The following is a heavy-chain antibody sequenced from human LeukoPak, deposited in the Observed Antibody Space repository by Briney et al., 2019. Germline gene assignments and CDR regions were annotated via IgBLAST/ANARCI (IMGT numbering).Heavy chain of an antibody. CDR1: GGSINSYY. V-gene: IGHV4-4*07. D-gene: IGHD6-13*01. Sequence: PSEPLSLTWTVSGGSINSYYWSWIRQPAGKGLEWIGRIYTSWSTNYNPSLKSRVTMSVDTSKNHFSLKLSSVTAADTAVYYCARGIGSWYYFDYWGQGTLVTVSS. CDR2: IYTSWST. J-gene: IGHJ4*02. CDR3: ARGIGSWYYFDY.